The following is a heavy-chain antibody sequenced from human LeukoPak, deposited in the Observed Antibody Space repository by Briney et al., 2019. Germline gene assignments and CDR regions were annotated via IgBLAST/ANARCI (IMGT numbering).Heavy chain of an antibody. CDR2: IIPIFGTA. J-gene: IGHJ4*02. Sequence: SVKVSCKASGGTFNSYGIIWVRQAPGQGLEWMGGIIPIFGTANYAQRFQGRVTITADKSTSTAYMELSSLRSEDTAVYYCARDPTVAHPGRSCYFDYWGQGTLVTVSS. D-gene: IGHD4-23*01. CDR3: ARDPTVAHPGRSCYFDY. V-gene: IGHV1-69*06. CDR1: GGTFNSYG.